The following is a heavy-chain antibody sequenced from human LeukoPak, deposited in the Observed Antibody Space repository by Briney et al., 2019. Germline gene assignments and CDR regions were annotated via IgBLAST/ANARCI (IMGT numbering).Heavy chain of an antibody. V-gene: IGHV4-34*01. CDR3: ARVVVGAIIYYYYYGMDV. CDR2: INHSGST. J-gene: IGHJ6*02. CDR1: GGSFSGYY. D-gene: IGHD1-26*01. Sequence: SETLSLTCAVYGGSFSGYYWSWIRQPPGKGLEWIGEINHSGSTNYNPSLESRVTISVDTSKNQFSLKLSSVTAADTAVYYCARVVVGAIIYYYYYGMDVWGQGTTVTVSS.